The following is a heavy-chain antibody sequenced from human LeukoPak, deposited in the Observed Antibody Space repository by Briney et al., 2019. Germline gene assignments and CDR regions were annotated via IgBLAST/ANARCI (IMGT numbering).Heavy chain of an antibody. CDR3: ARSWIAYYYDSSGYYDY. CDR1: GFTFSSYA. J-gene: IGHJ4*02. V-gene: IGHV3-64*01. CDR2: ISSNGGST. D-gene: IGHD3-22*01. Sequence: GGSLRLSCAASGFTFSSYAMHWVRQAPGKGLEYVRAISSNGGSTYYANSVKGRSTISRDNSKNTLYLQMGSLRAEDMAVYYCARSWIAYYYDSSGYYDYWGQGTLVTVSS.